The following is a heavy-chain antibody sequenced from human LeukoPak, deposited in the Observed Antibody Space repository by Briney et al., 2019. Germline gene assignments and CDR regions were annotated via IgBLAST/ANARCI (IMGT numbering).Heavy chain of an antibody. V-gene: IGHV1-18*01. J-gene: IGHJ3*02. CDR2: ISAYNGNT. D-gene: IGHD1-26*01. CDR1: GYTFTSYG. CDR3: ARGGIVGATEDPAFDI. Sequence: ASVKVSCKASGYTFTSYGISWVRQAPGQGLEWMGWISAYNGNTNYAQKLQGRVTMTTDTSTSTAYMELRSLRSDDTAVYYCARGGIVGATEDPAFDIWGQGAMVTVSS.